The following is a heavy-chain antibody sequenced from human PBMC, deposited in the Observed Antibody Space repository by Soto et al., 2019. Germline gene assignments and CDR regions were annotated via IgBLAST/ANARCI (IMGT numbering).Heavy chain of an antibody. CDR2: ISYDGSNK. D-gene: IGHD6-13*01. CDR1: GFTFSSYA. CDR3: ARDVGSISAAGTAVY. Sequence: GGSLRLSCAASGFTFSSYAMHWVRQAPGKGLEWVAVISYDGSNKHYADSVKGRFTISRDNSKNTLYLQMNSLRAEDTAVYYCARDVGSISAAGTAVYWGQGTLVTVSS. J-gene: IGHJ4*02. V-gene: IGHV3-30-3*01.